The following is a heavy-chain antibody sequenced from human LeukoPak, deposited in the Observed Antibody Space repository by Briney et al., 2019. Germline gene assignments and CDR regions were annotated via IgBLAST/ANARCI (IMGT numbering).Heavy chain of an antibody. J-gene: IGHJ4*02. CDR2: IFTSGTT. CDR1: GDSISPYY. CDR3: ARGSPYSSSWFDF. D-gene: IGHD6-13*01. Sequence: SETLSLTCTVSGDSISPYYWNWIRQPAGKGLEWIGRIFTSGTTNYNPSLKSRVTMSADTSKNQLSLKLSSVTAADTAVYYCARGSPYSSSWFDFWGQGTLVTVSS. V-gene: IGHV4-4*07.